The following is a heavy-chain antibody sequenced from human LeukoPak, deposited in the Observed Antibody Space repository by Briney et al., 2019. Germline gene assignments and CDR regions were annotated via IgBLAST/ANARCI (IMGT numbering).Heavy chain of an antibody. CDR3: ARGKTTVTPGYFDY. CDR2: IKQAGSEN. CDR1: GFTFSSYW. V-gene: IGHV3-7*01. D-gene: IGHD4-11*01. J-gene: IGHJ4*02. Sequence: GGSLRLSCAASGFTFSSYWMSWVRQAPGKGLEWVANIKQAGSENYYVDSVKGRFTISRDNARNSLYLQMNSLRAEDTAVYYCARGKTTVTPGYFDYWGQGTLVTVSS.